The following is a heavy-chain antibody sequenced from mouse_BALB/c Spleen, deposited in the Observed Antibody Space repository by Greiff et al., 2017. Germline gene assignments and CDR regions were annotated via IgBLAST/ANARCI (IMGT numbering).Heavy chain of an antibody. D-gene: IGHD1-1*01. CDR2: ISYSGST. V-gene: IGHV3-8*02. CDR1: GDSITSGY. CDR3: ARRGSSYEGYAMDY. J-gene: IGHJ4*01. Sequence: EVQLKQSGPSLVKPSQTLSLTCSVTGDSITSGYWNWIRKFPGNKLEYMGYISYSGSTYYNPSLKSRISITRNTSKNQYYLQLNSVTTEDTATYYCARRGSSYEGYAMDYWGQGTSVTVSS.